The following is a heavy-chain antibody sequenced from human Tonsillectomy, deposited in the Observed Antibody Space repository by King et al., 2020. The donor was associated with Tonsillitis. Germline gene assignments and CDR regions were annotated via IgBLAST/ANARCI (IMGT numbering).Heavy chain of an antibody. D-gene: IGHD3-22*01. J-gene: IGHJ4*02. CDR1: GGSIASGNYY. CDR2: IYHSGST. CDR3: ARVHHYDSSGYYKYFDS. V-gene: IGHV4-31*01. Sequence: VQLQESGPGLLKPSQTLSLTCTVSGGSIASGNYYWSWIRQHPGKGLEWIGYIYHSGSTYYNPSLKILVFISVNTSKNQFSLKLNSVTAADTAVYYFARVHHYDSSGYYKYFDSWGQGTLVTVSS.